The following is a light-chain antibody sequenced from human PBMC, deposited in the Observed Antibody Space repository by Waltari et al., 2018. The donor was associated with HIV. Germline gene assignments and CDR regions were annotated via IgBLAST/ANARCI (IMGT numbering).Light chain of an antibody. CDR3: CSYAGRDTRVV. CDR1: DSDIGSTNF. CDR2: QVI. Sequence: ALTKPPSASGSPGQSVTISCTGGDSDIGSTNFVSWYQQHPGNAPTVMLFQVINRPSGASRRFSGSKSGSVASLPASGLQAVDEADYYCCSYAGRDTRVVFGGGTKLTVL. J-gene: IGLJ2*01. V-gene: IGLV2-8*01.